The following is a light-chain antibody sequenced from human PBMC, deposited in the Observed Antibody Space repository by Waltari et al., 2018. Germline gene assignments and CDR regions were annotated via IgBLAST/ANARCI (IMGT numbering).Light chain of an antibody. J-gene: IGKJ1*01. CDR2: WAS. CDR3: QQYYSTSWT. Sequence: DIVMTPSPDSLAVSLGERAPIYCKSRQSVLYSTDNNNYLAWYQQKPRQPPQLLIYWASTRESGVPDRFSGSGSGKDFTLTISSLQAEDVAVYYCQQYYSTSWTFGQGPKVEIK. V-gene: IGKV4-1*01. CDR1: QSVLYSTDNNNY.